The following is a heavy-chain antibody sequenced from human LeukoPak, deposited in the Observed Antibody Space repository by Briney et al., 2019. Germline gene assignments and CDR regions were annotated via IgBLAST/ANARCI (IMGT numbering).Heavy chain of an antibody. Sequence: GGSLRLSCAASGFTFSSYGMHWVRQAPGKGLEWVAVIWYDGSNKYYADSVKGRFTISRDNSKNTLYLQMNSLRAEDTAVYCCARRGYSSGLYFDYWGQGTLVTVSS. CDR3: ARRGYSSGLYFDY. V-gene: IGHV3-33*01. J-gene: IGHJ4*02. CDR2: IWYDGSNK. D-gene: IGHD6-19*01. CDR1: GFTFSSYG.